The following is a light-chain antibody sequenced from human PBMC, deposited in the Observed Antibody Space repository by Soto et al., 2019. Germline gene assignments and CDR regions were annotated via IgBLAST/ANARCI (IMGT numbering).Light chain of an antibody. CDR3: SSYKTTKHCV. Sequence: QSALTQPASVSGSPGQSITISCTGTSSDVGGYNYVSWYQQQAGKAPKLLIYEVNYRPSGVSDRFSGSKYGTTASLTISGLQAEDEADYYCSSYKTTKHCVFGTGTKVXV. V-gene: IGLV2-14*01. J-gene: IGLJ1*01. CDR1: SSDVGGYNY. CDR2: EVN.